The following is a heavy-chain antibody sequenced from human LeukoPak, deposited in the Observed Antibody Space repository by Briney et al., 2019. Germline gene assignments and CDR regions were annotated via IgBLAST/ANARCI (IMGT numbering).Heavy chain of an antibody. CDR1: GYSFTSYW. CDR3: ARHIDSAAARRVDY. J-gene: IGHJ4*02. Sequence: GESLKISCQGSGYSFTSYWIGWVRQMPGKGLEWMGIIYPGDSDTTYSPSFQGQVSISADTSISTAYLQWSSLRASDTAMYYCARHIDSAAARRVDYWGQGTLVTVSS. CDR2: IYPGDSDT. D-gene: IGHD6-13*01. V-gene: IGHV5-51*01.